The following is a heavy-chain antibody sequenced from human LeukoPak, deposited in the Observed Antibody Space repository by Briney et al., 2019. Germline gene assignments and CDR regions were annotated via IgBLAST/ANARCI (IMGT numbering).Heavy chain of an antibody. J-gene: IGHJ4*02. D-gene: IGHD1-26*01. Sequence: GGSLRLSCAVSGFPFSSYDMNWVRQAPGKGLEWVSYISTRGSSRSYADSVKGRFTISRDNAKNSLYLQMHSLRADDTAVYYCARDSTGSYFRLGYWGQGTLVTVSS. CDR2: ISTRGSSR. CDR1: GFPFSSYD. CDR3: ARDSTGSYFRLGY. V-gene: IGHV3-48*03.